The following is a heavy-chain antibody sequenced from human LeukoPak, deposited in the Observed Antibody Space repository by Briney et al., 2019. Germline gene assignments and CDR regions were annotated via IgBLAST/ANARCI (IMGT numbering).Heavy chain of an antibody. V-gene: IGHV4-59*11. CDR1: GAFTDTHY. CDR2: IYYTGTT. D-gene: IGHD3-22*01. CDR3: ARNSNQYHSSGCYVWFDP. J-gene: IGHJ5*02. Sequence: SETLSLTCTVSGAFTDTHYWSWIRHLPGKGLEWIGFIYYTGTTNYNPSLRSRVTISIDTSKNQFSLRLSSVTAADTAVYYCARNSNQYHSSGCYVWFDPWGQGTQVTVSS.